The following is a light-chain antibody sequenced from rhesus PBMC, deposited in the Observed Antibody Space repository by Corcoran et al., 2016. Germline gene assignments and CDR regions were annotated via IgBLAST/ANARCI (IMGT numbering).Light chain of an antibody. Sequence: DIQMTQSPSSLSASVGDTVTITCRASQSIASWLAWYQQKPGKAPKLLINKASSLQSGVPSRFSGSGSGTDFTLTISSLKSEDFATYYCQQGYSTPYSFGQGTKVEIK. CDR3: QQGYSTPYS. J-gene: IGKJ2*01. V-gene: IGKV1-22*01. CDR1: QSIASW. CDR2: KAS.